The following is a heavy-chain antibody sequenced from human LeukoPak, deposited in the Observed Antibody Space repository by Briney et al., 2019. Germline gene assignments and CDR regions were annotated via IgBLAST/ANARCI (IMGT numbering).Heavy chain of an antibody. J-gene: IGHJ4*02. D-gene: IGHD3-10*01. CDR1: GFTFSSYW. CDR2: IKQDGSEK. Sequence: GGSLRLSXAASGFTFSSYWMSWVGQAPGKGLEWVANIKQDGSEKYYVDSVKGRFTISRDNTKNSLYLQMNSLRAEDTAVYYCASGYGSGSYYVGGPTCFDYWGQGTLVTVSS. V-gene: IGHV3-7*01. CDR3: ASGYGSGSYYVGGPTCFDY.